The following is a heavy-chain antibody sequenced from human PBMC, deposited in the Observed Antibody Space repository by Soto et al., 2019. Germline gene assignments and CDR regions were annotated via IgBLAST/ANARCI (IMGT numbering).Heavy chain of an antibody. J-gene: IGHJ6*02. CDR3: TRVLGYTFEPGKTRYYAMDV. CDR2: LIPVFGSP. V-gene: IGHV1-69*01. D-gene: IGHD5-18*01. CDR1: GGTFSKDA. Sequence: QVQLVQSGAEVKKPGSSVTVSCKTSGGTFSKDAINWVRQAPGQGLEWMGLLIPVFGSPLYAQKFQGRIMITADESTSSAFMDLRRLRAEDTAVYYCTRVLGYTFEPGKTRYYAMDVWGQGTTVSVSS.